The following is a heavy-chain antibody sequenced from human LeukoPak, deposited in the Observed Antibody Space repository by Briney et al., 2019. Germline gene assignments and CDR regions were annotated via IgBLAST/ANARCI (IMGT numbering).Heavy chain of an antibody. D-gene: IGHD3-10*01. J-gene: IGHJ4*02. Sequence: ASVKVSCKASGYTFTGYYMHWVRQAPGQGLEWMGGINPNSGGTNYAQKFQGRVTMTRDTSISTAYMELSRLRSDDTAVYYGARSYGSGSSYFVYWGQGTLVTVSS. CDR3: ARSYGSGSSYFVY. V-gene: IGHV1-2*02. CDR1: GYTFTGYY. CDR2: INPNSGGT.